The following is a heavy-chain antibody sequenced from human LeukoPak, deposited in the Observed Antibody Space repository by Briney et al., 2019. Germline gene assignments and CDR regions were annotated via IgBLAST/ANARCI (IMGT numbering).Heavy chain of an antibody. CDR3: ARVYSSSWYGSRFDP. Sequence: ASVKVSCKASGYTFTGYYMHWVRQAPGQGLEWMGWINPNSGGTNYAQKFQGRVTMTRDTSISTAYMELSRLRSDDTAVYYCARVYSSSWYGSRFDPWGQGTLVTVSS. CDR1: GYTFTGYY. D-gene: IGHD6-13*01. V-gene: IGHV1-2*02. J-gene: IGHJ5*02. CDR2: INPNSGGT.